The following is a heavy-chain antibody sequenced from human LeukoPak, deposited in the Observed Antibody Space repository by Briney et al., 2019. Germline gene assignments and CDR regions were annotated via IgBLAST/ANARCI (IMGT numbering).Heavy chain of an antibody. CDR2: INPSGGST. CDR1: GYTFTSYY. D-gene: IGHD3-3*01. CDR3: ARGMHYDFWSGYYFDY. V-gene: IGHV1-46*01. J-gene: IGHJ4*02. Sequence: GASVKVSCKASGYTFTSYYIHWVRQAPGQGLEWMGIINPSGGSTSYAQKFQGRATMTRDTSTSTVYMELSSLRSEDTAVYYCARGMHYDFWSGYYFDYWGQGTLVTVSS.